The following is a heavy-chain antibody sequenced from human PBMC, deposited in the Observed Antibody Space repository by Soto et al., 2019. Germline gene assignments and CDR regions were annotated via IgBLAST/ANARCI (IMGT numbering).Heavy chain of an antibody. CDR3: ARDGCSGGSCYSYPDWFDP. D-gene: IGHD2-15*01. V-gene: IGHV4-59*01. Sequence: PSETLSLTCTVSGGSISSYYWSWIRQPPGKGLEWIGYIYYSGSTNYNPSLKSRVTISVDTSKNQFSLKLSSVTAADTAVYYCARDGCSGGSCYSYPDWFDPWGQGTLVTVSS. CDR2: IYYSGST. J-gene: IGHJ5*02. CDR1: GGSISSYY.